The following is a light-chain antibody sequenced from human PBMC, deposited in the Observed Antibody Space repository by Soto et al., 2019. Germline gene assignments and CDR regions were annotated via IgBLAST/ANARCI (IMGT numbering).Light chain of an antibody. Sequence: AIRMTQSPSSFSASTGDRVTITCRASQGISSYLAWYQQKPGKAPKLLIYAASTLQSGVPSRFSGSGSGTDCTLTISCLQSEDFATYYCQQYYSYPPTCGQGTRLEIK. J-gene: IGKJ5*01. V-gene: IGKV1-8*01. CDR2: AAS. CDR1: QGISSY. CDR3: QQYYSYPPT.